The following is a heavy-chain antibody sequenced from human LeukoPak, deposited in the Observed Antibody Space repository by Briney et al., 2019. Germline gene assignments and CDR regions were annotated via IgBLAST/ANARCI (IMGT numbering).Heavy chain of an antibody. Sequence: PSETLSLTCTVSGGSISSYYWSWIRQPPGKGLEWIGYIYYSGSTNYNPSLKSRVTISVDTSKNQFSLKLSSVTAADTAVYYCARDRSGGYNFDYWGQGTLVTVSS. CDR1: GGSISSYY. CDR2: IYYSGST. V-gene: IGHV4-59*01. CDR3: ARDRSGGYNFDY. J-gene: IGHJ4*02. D-gene: IGHD5-12*01.